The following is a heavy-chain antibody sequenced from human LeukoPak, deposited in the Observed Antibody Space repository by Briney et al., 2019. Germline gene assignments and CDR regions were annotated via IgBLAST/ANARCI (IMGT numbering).Heavy chain of an antibody. CDR3: ARDTQDLGNDY. V-gene: IGHV4-30-4*08. J-gene: IGHJ4*02. CDR1: GGSISSGDYY. Sequence: SETLSLTCTVSGGSISSGDYYWSWIRQPPGKGLEWIGYIYYSGSTYYNPSLKSRVTISVDTSKNQFSLKLSSVTAADTAVYYCARDTQDLGNDYWGQGTLVTVSS. D-gene: IGHD7-27*01. CDR2: IYYSGST.